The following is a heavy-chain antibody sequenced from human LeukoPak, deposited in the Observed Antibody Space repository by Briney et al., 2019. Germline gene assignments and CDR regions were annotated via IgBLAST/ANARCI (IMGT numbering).Heavy chain of an antibody. CDR1: GGSISTYY. CDR3: ARGNGSYLPFDY. Sequence: SETLSLTCTVSGGSISTYYWSWIRQPPGRGLEWIGCIYYTGSTNYNPSLKSRATISVDTSKNQFSLKLSSVTAADTAVYYCARGNGSYLPFDYWGQGTLVTVSS. D-gene: IGHD5-18*01. J-gene: IGHJ4*02. V-gene: IGHV4-59*01. CDR2: IYYTGST.